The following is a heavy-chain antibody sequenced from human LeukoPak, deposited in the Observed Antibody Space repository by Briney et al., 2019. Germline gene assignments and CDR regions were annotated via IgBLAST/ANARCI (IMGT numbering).Heavy chain of an antibody. Sequence: GGSLRLSCAASGFTFSSYRMSWVRQAPGKGLELVANRKQDGSEKNYVDSVKGRCTISRDNAKNSLYLQTNSLRAEDTPVYYCAREIAVAGAFDYWGQGTLVTVSS. CDR2: RKQDGSEK. D-gene: IGHD6-19*01. CDR1: GFTFSSYR. J-gene: IGHJ4*02. V-gene: IGHV3-7*03. CDR3: AREIAVAGAFDY.